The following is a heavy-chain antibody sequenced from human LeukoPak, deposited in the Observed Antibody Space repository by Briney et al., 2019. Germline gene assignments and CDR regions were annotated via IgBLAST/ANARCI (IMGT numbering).Heavy chain of an antibody. CDR1: GFTFSDYY. CDR2: ISSSGSTI. CDR3: ARGGWLRKRLFDY. Sequence: GGSLRLSCAASGFTFSDYYMSWIRQAPGEGLEWVSYISSSGSTIYCADSVKGRFTISRDNAKNSLYLQMNGLRAEDTAVYYCARGGWLRKRLFDYWGQGTLVTVSS. J-gene: IGHJ4*02. D-gene: IGHD5-12*01. V-gene: IGHV3-11*01.